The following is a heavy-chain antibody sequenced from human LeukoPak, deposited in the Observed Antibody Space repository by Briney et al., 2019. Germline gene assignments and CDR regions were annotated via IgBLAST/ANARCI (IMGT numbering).Heavy chain of an antibody. CDR2: IIPIFGTA. J-gene: IGHJ5*01. D-gene: IGHD3-10*01. CDR3: AGMPDYGSGSYSNWFDS. CDR1: GGTFSSYA. Sequence: SVKVSCKASGGTFSSYAISWVRQATGQGLEWMGGIIPIFGTANYAQKFQGRVTITTEESTSTAYMELSSLRSEDTAVFYCAGMPDYGSGSYSNWFDSWGQGTLVTVSS. V-gene: IGHV1-69*05.